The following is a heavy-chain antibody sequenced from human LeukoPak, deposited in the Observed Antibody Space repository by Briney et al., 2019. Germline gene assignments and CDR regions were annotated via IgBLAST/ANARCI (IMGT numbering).Heavy chain of an antibody. Sequence: GGSLRLSCAASGFTFSSYAMSWVRQAPGKGLEWVSAISGSGGSTYYADSVKGRFTISRDNSKNTLYLQMNSLRAEDTAVYYCARDIGCSGGSCSRAANYWGQGTLVTVSS. D-gene: IGHD2-15*01. CDR3: ARDIGCSGGSCSRAANY. V-gene: IGHV3-23*01. CDR1: GFTFSSYA. CDR2: ISGSGGST. J-gene: IGHJ4*02.